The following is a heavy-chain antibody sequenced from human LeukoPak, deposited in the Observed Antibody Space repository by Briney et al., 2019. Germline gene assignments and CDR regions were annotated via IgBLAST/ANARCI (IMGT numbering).Heavy chain of an antibody. CDR3: VRDNWFDP. V-gene: IGHV3-21*01. Sequence: PGGSLRLSCEASGFTFSSYSMNWVRQAPGKGLEWVSSISSSSSYIYYADSVKGRCTISGDNAKNSPDLEMNSLRAEDTAVYYCVRDNWFDPWGQGTLVTVSS. CDR1: GFTFSSYS. CDR2: ISSSSSYI. J-gene: IGHJ5*02.